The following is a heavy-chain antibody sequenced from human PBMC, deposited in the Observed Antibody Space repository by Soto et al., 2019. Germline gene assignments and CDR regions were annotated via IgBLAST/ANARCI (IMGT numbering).Heavy chain of an antibody. Sequence: SETLSLTCAVAGVSLSNPNWWAWVRQAPGKGLEWIGEIDHSGSTNYNPSLNSRVTISLDNSNNTMFLQMNSLIVEDTAVYYCAREYGGPDAFDIWGQGTMVTVSS. CDR2: IDHSGST. D-gene: IGHD4-17*01. CDR1: GVSLSNPNW. V-gene: IGHV4-4*02. CDR3: AREYGGPDAFDI. J-gene: IGHJ3*02.